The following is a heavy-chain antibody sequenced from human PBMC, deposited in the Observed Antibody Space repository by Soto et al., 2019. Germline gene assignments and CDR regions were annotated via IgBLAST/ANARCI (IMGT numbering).Heavy chain of an antibody. CDR3: AKMGVAPGDKINYSCGRGV. D-gene: IGHD2-15*01. CDR1: GGTFSSYA. V-gene: IGHV1-69*13. CDR2: IIPIFGTA. Sequence: SVKVSCKASGGTFSSYAISWVRQAPGQGLEWMGGIIPIFGTANYAQKFQGRVTITADESTSTAYMELSSLRSEDTAVYYCAKMGVAPGDKINYSCGRGVGGRGTTAT. J-gene: IGHJ6*04.